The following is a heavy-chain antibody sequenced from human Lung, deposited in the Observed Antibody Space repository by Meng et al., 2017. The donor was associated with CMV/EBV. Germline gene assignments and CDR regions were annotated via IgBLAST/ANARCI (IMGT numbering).Heavy chain of an antibody. V-gene: IGHV3-30*04. J-gene: IGHJ6*02. CDR2: ISYDGSNK. CDR3: VRDQGGESMIAVLIERFGMDV. CDR1: GFTFNTYA. Sequence: GGSLRLXCVASGFTFNTYAMHWVRQAPGKGLEWVAVISYDGSNKYTADSVQGRLTISRDNSKNNLYLQMNSLTVEDTAVYYCVRDQGGESMIAVLIERFGMDVWGQGNXVXVSS. D-gene: IGHD3-22*01.